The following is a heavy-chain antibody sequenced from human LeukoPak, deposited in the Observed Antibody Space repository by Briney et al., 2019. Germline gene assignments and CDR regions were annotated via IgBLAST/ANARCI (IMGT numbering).Heavy chain of an antibody. J-gene: IGHJ4*02. CDR2: ISYDGSNK. D-gene: IGHD6-19*01. CDR1: GFTFSSYA. CDR3: ARGGGNAVAGEVDY. V-gene: IGHV3-30*04. Sequence: GGSLRLSCAASGFTFSSYAMHWVRQAPGKGLEWVAVISYDGSNKYYADSVKGRFTISRDNSKNPLYLQMNSLRAEDTAVYYCARGGGNAVAGEVDYWGQGTLVTVSS.